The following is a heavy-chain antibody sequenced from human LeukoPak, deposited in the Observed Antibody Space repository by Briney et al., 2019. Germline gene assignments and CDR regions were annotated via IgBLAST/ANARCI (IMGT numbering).Heavy chain of an antibody. Sequence: PGGSLRLSCAASGFTFSTYGMYWVRQAPGKGLEWVALIRNDGCNKYYAESVKGRFTISRDNSKNTLYVQMNSLRAEDTAVYYCARRSGLNYYFAIDVWGQGTTVTVSS. CDR3: ARRSGLNYYFAIDV. CDR1: GFTFSTYG. J-gene: IGHJ6*02. V-gene: IGHV3-30*02. CDR2: IRNDGCNK. D-gene: IGHD3-10*01.